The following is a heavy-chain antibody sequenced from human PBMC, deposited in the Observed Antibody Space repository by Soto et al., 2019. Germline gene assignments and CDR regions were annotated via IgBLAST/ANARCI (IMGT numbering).Heavy chain of an antibody. CDR3: ARDASDIVVVVAANLDV. V-gene: IGHV3-30-3*01. Sequence: QVQLVESGGGVVQHGRSLRLSCAASGFTFSSYAMHWVRQAPGKGLEWVAVISYDGSNKYYADSVKGRFTISRDNSKNTLYLQMNSLRAEDTAVYYCARDASDIVVVVAANLDVWGQGTTVTVSS. CDR2: ISYDGSNK. D-gene: IGHD2-15*01. CDR1: GFTFSSYA. J-gene: IGHJ6*02.